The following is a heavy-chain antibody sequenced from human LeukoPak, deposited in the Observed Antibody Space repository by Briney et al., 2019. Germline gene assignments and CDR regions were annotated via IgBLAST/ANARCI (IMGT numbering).Heavy chain of an antibody. CDR3: ARQRGYCSGGSCYGMFDY. Sequence: SETLSLTCTVSGGSISSSSYWWGWIRQPPGKGLEWIANIYYSGSTHYNPSLKSRVTISIEKSKNQFSLKLSSVTAADTAVYYCARQRGYCSGGSCYGMFDYWGQGTLVTVSS. CDR2: IYYSGST. V-gene: IGHV4-39*01. J-gene: IGHJ4*02. D-gene: IGHD2-15*01. CDR1: GGSISSSSYW.